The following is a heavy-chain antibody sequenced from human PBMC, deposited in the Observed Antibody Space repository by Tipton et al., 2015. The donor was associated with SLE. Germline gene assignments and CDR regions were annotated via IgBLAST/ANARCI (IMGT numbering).Heavy chain of an antibody. D-gene: IGHD1-26*01. J-gene: IGHJ6*02. Sequence: TLSLTCAVYGGSFSGYYWSWIRQPPGKGLEWIGSIYYSGSTYYNPSLKSRVTISVDTSKNQFSLKLSSVTAADTAVYYCARGYWEPEYYYGMDVWGQGTTVTVSS. V-gene: IGHV4-34*01. CDR3: ARGYWEPEYYYGMDV. CDR1: GGSFSGYY. CDR2: IYYSGST.